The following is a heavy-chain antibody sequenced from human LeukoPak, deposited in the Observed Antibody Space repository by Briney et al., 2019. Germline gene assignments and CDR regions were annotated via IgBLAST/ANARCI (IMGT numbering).Heavy chain of an antibody. Sequence: GGSLRLSCAASGFAFSSYGMHWVRQAPGKGLEWVAFIRYDGSNKYYADSVKGRFTISRDNSENTLYLQMNSLRAEDTAVYYCAKAHSSSWYVWGQGTLVTVSS. J-gene: IGHJ4*02. D-gene: IGHD6-13*01. CDR1: GFAFSSYG. V-gene: IGHV3-30*02. CDR3: AKAHSSSWYV. CDR2: IRYDGSNK.